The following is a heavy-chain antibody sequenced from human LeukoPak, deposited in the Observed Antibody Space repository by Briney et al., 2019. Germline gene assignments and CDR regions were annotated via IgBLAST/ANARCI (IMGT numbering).Heavy chain of an antibody. CDR1: GGSFSGYY. D-gene: IGHD6-13*01. CDR3: ARRGSSSFYYYYYMDV. V-gene: IGHV4-34*01. J-gene: IGHJ6*03. Sequence: SETLSLTCAVYGGSFSGYYWSWIRQPPGKGLEWIGEINHSGSTNYNPSLKSRVTISVDTSKNQFSLKLSSVTAADMAVYYCARRGSSSFYYYYYMDVWGKGTPVTVSS. CDR2: INHSGST.